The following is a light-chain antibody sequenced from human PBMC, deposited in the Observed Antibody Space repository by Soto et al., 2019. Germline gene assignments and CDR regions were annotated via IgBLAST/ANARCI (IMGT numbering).Light chain of an antibody. CDR2: DAF. J-gene: IGKJ2*01. Sequence: EIVLTQSPATLSLSPGERATLSCRPSQSVSNYLAWYQKRHGQAPRLLIYDAFNIDTGIPDRFSGSGSGTVFTLTIRSLQHVDFAVYYCQQRSNWPRYTCGQGNKLDIK. CDR1: QSVSNY. CDR3: QQRSNWPRYT. V-gene: IGKV3-11*01.